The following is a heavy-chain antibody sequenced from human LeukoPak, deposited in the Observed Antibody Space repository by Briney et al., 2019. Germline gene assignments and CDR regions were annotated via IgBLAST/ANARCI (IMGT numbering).Heavy chain of an antibody. V-gene: IGHV1-18*01. CDR2: ISAYNVNT. CDR1: GYTFTSYG. J-gene: IGHJ4*02. CDR3: ARDTDTGNYYGSGSYYSPPGY. D-gene: IGHD3-10*01. Sequence: ASLKVSCKASGYTFTSYGISWVRQAPGQGLEWMGWISAYNVNTNYAQKFQGRVTMTTDTFTSAAYMELRRLRSDDTAMYHCARDTDTGNYYGSGSYYSPPGYWGQGTLVTVSS.